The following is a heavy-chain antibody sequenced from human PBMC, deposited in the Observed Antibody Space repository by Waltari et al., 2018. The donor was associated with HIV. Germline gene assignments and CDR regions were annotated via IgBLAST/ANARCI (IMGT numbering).Heavy chain of an antibody. V-gene: IGHV4-39*01. D-gene: IGHD1-26*01. Sequence: QLQLQESGPGLVKPSETLSLTCTVSGGSLSNSNYFWGWIRQPPGKGLEWIGRIYYRGRSYYNPSLKSRVTISVDTSKNQFSLKLSSVTATDTAVYYCARHALRVGASYWYFDLWGRGTLVTVSS. J-gene: IGHJ2*01. CDR1: GGSLSNSNYF. CDR3: ARHALRVGASYWYFDL. CDR2: IYYRGRS.